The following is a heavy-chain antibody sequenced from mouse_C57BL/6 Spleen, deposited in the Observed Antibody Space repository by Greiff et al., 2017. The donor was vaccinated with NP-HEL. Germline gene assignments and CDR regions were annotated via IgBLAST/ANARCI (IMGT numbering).Heavy chain of an antibody. CDR2: IYPRSGNT. V-gene: IGHV1-81*01. D-gene: IGHD2-10*02. Sequence: QVQLQQSGAELVRPGASVKLSCKATGYTFTSYGISWVKQRTGQGLEWIGEIYPRSGNTYYNEKFKGKATLTADKSSSTAYMELSSLTSEDSAVYVCAVVEYGSKAYWAQGTLFTVSA. CDR1: GYTFTSYG. CDR3: AVVEYGSKAY. J-gene: IGHJ3*01.